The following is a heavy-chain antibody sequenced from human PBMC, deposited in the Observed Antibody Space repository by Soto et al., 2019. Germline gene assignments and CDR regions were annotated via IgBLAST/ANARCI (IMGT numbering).Heavy chain of an antibody. V-gene: IGHV3-23*01. CDR2: ISDSGTTR. CDR3: AKEACAATVTTCLDS. J-gene: IGHJ5*01. D-gene: IGHD5-18*01. CDR1: GFTFSSFA. Sequence: PGGSLRLSCAASGFTFSSFAMNWVRQAPGKGLEWVSSISDSGTTRNYADSVKGRFTISRDNSKSTLFVQMNSLRAEDTAVYYCAKEACAATVTTCLDSWGQRTLVTVCS.